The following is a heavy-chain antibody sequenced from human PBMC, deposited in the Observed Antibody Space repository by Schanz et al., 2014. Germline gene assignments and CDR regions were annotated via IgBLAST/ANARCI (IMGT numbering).Heavy chain of an antibody. CDR2: ISPSSGGT. Sequence: QVQLIQSGPEVKKPGASVKVSCKASGYTFTNHYLHWVRQAPGQGLEWMGRISPSSGGTNYAQNFQGRVTMTKDTSINTGYMELSTLTSDDTAVYYCARESVSRTRLFDPWGQGTLVTVSS. CDR3: ARESVSRTRLFDP. CDR1: GYTFTNHY. D-gene: IGHD3-3*01. J-gene: IGHJ5*02. V-gene: IGHV1-2*06.